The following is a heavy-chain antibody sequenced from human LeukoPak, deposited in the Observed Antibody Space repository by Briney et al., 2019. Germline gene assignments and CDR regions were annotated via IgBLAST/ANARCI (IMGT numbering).Heavy chain of an antibody. J-gene: IGHJ4*02. CDR3: ARDWGLGYCTNGVCYPSGPFDY. CDR1: GFTFSSYS. Sequence: GGSLRLSCAASGFTFSSYSMNWVRQAPGKGLEWVSSISCSSSYIYNADSVKGRFTISRDNAKNSLYLQMNSLRAEDTAVYYCARDWGLGYCTNGVCYPSGPFDYWGQGTLVTVSS. D-gene: IGHD2-8*01. CDR2: ISCSSSYI. V-gene: IGHV3-21*01.